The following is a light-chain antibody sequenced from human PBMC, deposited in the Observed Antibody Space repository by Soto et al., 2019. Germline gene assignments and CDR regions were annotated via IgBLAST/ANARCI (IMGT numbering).Light chain of an antibody. CDR2: RNN. J-gene: IGLJ1*01. CDR3: AAWDDSLGGRL. Sequence: QSVLTQPPSASGTPGQRVTVSCSGSSSNIGNNYVYWYQQFPGTAPKLLIYRNNQRPSGVPDRFSGSKSGTSASLAISGLRSEDEADYYCAAWDDSLGGRLFGTGTKHTVL. CDR1: SSNIGNNY. V-gene: IGLV1-47*01.